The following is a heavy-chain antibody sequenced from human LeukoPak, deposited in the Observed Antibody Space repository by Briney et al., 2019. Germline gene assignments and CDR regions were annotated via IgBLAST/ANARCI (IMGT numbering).Heavy chain of an antibody. V-gene: IGHV4-34*01. CDR1: GGSFSGYY. CDR2: INHSGST. Sequence: PSETLSLTCAVYGGSFSGYYWSWIRQPPGKGLEWIGEINHSGSTNFNPSLKSRLSISVDTSENQLSLELSSVTAADTAVYYCAVGATIDPDAFDIWGQGTMVTVSS. CDR3: AVGATIDPDAFDI. D-gene: IGHD1-26*01. J-gene: IGHJ3*02.